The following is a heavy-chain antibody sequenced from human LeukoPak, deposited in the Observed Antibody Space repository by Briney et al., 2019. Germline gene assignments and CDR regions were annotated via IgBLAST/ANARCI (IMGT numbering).Heavy chain of an antibody. Sequence: PGGSLRLSCAASGFTFSSYSMNWVRQAPGKGLEWVSSISSSSSYIYYADSVKGRFTISRDSAKNSLYLQMNSLRAEDTAVYYCARVGTMVRGVIKSPPIDYWGQGPLVTVSS. D-gene: IGHD3-10*01. CDR3: ARVGTMVRGVIKSPPIDY. V-gene: IGHV3-21*01. CDR2: ISSSSSYI. CDR1: GFTFSSYS. J-gene: IGHJ4*02.